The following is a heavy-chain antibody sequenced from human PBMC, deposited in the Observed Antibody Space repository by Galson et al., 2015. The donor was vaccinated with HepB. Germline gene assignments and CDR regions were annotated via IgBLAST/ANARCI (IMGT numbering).Heavy chain of an antibody. CDR2: IDPSDSYT. CDR3: ARLDYDILTGYPIAEDY. V-gene: IGHV5-10-1*01. J-gene: IGHJ4*02. Sequence: QSGAEVKKPGESLRISCKGSGYSFTSYWISWVRQMPGKGLEWMGRIDPSDSYTNYSPSFQGHVTISADKSISTAYLQWSSLKASDTAMYYCARLDYDILTGYPIAEDYWGQGTLVTVSS. CDR1: GYSFTSYW. D-gene: IGHD3-9*01.